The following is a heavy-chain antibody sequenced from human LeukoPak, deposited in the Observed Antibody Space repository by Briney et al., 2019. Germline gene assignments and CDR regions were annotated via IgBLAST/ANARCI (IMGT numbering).Heavy chain of an antibody. V-gene: IGHV3-23*01. J-gene: IGHJ4*02. D-gene: IGHD6-13*01. CDR1: GFTFSNYA. Sequence: GGSLKLSCAASGFTFSNYAMSWVRQAPGKGLEWVSAFGGSDGTTYYADSVKGRFTISRDSSRNTLYLQMNSLRADDTAVYYCAPRYSSIWYFDSWGQGTLVTVSS. CDR3: APRYSSIWYFDS. CDR2: FGGSDGTT.